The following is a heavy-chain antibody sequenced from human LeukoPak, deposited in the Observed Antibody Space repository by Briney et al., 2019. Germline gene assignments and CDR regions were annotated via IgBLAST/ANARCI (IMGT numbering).Heavy chain of an antibody. V-gene: IGHV3-74*01. CDR2: INSDGSST. CDR3: ARVGYNYGTKNWFYP. J-gene: IGHJ5*02. D-gene: IGHD5-18*01. CDR1: GFTFSSYW. Sequence: GGSLRLSCGASGFTFSSYWMHWVRQAPGKGLVWVSRINSDGSSTNYADSVKGRFTISRDNAKNTLYLQMNSLRAEDTAVYYCARVGYNYGTKNWFYPWGQGTLVTVSS.